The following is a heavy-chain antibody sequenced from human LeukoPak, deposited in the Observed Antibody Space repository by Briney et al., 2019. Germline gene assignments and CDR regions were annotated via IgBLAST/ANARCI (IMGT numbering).Heavy chain of an antibody. CDR3: ARAEAPYYYDSSGYYFDY. V-gene: IGHV1-46*01. CDR2: INPSGGST. J-gene: IGHJ4*02. Sequence: ASVKVSCKASGYTFTSYYMHWVRQAPGQGLEWMGIINPSGGSTSYARKFQGRVTMTRDTSTSTVYMELSSLRSEDTAVYYCARAEAPYYYDSSGYYFDYWGQGTLVTVSS. CDR1: GYTFTSYY. D-gene: IGHD3-22*01.